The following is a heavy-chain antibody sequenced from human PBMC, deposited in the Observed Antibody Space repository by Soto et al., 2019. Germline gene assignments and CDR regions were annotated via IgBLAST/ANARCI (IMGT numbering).Heavy chain of an antibody. Sequence: LSLTCTVSGGSISSRGSMSGRSFYWGWMRQHPGKGLEWIASIYYSGSTNYNPSLKSRVTISVDTSKNQFSLKLSSVTAADTAVYYCARHPDSSSWYDQPYYFDYWGQGTLVTVSS. CDR1: GGSISSRGSMSGRSFY. V-gene: IGHV4-39*01. CDR3: ARHPDSSSWYDQPYYFDY. J-gene: IGHJ4*02. D-gene: IGHD6-13*01. CDR2: IYYSGST.